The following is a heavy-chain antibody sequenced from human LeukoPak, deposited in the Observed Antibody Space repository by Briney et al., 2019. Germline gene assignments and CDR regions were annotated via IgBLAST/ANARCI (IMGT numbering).Heavy chain of an antibody. CDR2: INPSGGST. D-gene: IGHD6-19*01. CDR1: GYTFTSYY. J-gene: IGHJ1*01. V-gene: IGHV1-46*01. CDR3: ARDRDSSGWYNGFQH. Sequence: ASVKVSCKASGYTFTSYYMHWVRQAPGQGLEWMGMINPSGGSTSYAQKFQGRVTMTRDTSTSTVYMELSSLRSEDTAVYYCARDRDSSGWYNGFQHWGQGTLVTVSS.